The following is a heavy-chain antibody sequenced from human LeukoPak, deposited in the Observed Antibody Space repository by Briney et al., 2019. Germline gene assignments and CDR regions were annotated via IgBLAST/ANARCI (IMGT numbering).Heavy chain of an antibody. CDR3: ARGGAGTASSRAFDI. V-gene: IGHV3-11*05. Sequence: GRSLRLSCAASRFTLSDYYMSWIRQAPGKGREWVSYIRSSTYTNYANSVKGRFTSSREHSKNTLYLQINALTADDTAVYYCARGGAGTASSRAFDIWGQGTMVTVSS. CDR1: RFTLSDYY. CDR2: IRSSTYT. J-gene: IGHJ3*02. D-gene: IGHD1-7*01.